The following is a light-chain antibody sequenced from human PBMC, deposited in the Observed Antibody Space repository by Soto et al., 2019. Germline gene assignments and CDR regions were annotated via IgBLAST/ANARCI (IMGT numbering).Light chain of an antibody. CDR2: GDT. CDR1: NSNIGAGYT. V-gene: IGLV1-40*01. J-gene: IGLJ2*01. Sequence: QSVLTQPPSVTGAPGQRVTISCTGSNSNIGAGYTVHWYQQFPGTVPKLLIYGDTNRPSGVPDRFSGSKSGTSASLAITGLQAEDEADYYCQSYDSSLPGLLFGVGTKLTVL. CDR3: QSYDSSLPGLL.